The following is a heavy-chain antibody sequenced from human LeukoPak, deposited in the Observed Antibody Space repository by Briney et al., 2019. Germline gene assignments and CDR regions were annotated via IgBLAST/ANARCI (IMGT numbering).Heavy chain of an antibody. Sequence: SQTLSLTCAISGDSVSSNSAAWNWLRQSPSRGLEWLGRTYYRSKWYNDYAASVKSRITINPDTSKNQFSLQLNSVTPEDTAVYYCAIEVAGTYYFDCWGQGTLVTVSS. D-gene: IGHD6-19*01. J-gene: IGHJ4*02. CDR1: GDSVSSNSAA. CDR2: TYYRSKWYN. V-gene: IGHV6-1*01. CDR3: AIEVAGTYYFDC.